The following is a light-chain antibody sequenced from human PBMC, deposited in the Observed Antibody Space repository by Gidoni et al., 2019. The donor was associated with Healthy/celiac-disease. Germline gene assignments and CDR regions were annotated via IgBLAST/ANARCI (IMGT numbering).Light chain of an antibody. V-gene: IGKV1-9*01. Sequence: TLTCRASQGISSYLAWYQHNPGKAPKLLIYAASTLQGGVPSRFSGSGSGTEFSLTISSLQPEDFATYSCQQLSSSPLTFGPGTKVDIK. J-gene: IGKJ3*01. CDR3: QQLSSSPLT. CDR1: QGISSY. CDR2: AAS.